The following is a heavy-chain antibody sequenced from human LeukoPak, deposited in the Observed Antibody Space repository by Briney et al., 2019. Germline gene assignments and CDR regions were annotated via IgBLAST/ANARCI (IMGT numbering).Heavy chain of an antibody. CDR2: ISSSGSTI. D-gene: IGHD6-6*01. CDR1: AFTFSSYE. J-gene: IGHJ3*02. V-gene: IGHV3-48*03. CDR3: ARDPGYSSSSDDAFDI. Sequence: PGGSLRLSCAASAFTFSSYEMNWVRQAPGKGLEWVSYISSSGSTIYYADSVKGRFTISRDNAKNSLYLQMNSLRAEDTAVYYCARDPGYSSSSDDAFDIWGQGTMVTVSS.